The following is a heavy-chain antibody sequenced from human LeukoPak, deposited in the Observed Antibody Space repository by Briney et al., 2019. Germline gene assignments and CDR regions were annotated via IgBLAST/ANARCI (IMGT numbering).Heavy chain of an antibody. CDR1: GGSISNYF. V-gene: IGHV4-59*08. Sequence: SSETLSLTCSVSGGSISNYFWTWIRQPPGKGLEWIGYIYSSGSTYYNPSLKSRVTISVDTSKNRFSLKLSTVTAADTAVYYCARRPTGETNSDYWGQGTLVTVSS. D-gene: IGHD7-27*01. CDR3: ARRPTGETNSDY. CDR2: IYSSGST. J-gene: IGHJ4*02.